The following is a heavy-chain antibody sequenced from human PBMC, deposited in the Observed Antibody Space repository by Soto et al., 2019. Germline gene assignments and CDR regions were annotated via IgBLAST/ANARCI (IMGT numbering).Heavy chain of an antibody. CDR3: TRTGDYRVDD. Sequence: PPDTLSITYASSGEHESRKNAAWHWIRQSPSRGLEWLGRTYYRSKWSSNYAVSVKSRITTSPDTSKNQFSLQLRSVTPDDTAMYYCTRTGDYRVDDWGQGTLVTVSS. V-gene: IGHV6-1*01. D-gene: IGHD7-27*01. J-gene: IGHJ4*02. CDR1: GEHESRKNAA. CDR2: TYYRSKWSS.